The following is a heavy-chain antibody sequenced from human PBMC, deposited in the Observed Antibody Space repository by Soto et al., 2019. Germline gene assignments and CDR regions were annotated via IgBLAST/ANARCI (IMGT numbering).Heavy chain of an antibody. CDR3: ASHYDSSRLRGKYVMDV. V-gene: IGHV1-18*01. CDR2: ISAYNGNT. D-gene: IGHD3-22*01. J-gene: IGHJ6*02. Sequence: ASVKVSCKASGYTFTSYGISWVRQAPGQGLEWMGWISAYNGNTNYAQKLQGRVTMTTDTSTSTAYMELRSLRSDDTAVYYCASHYDSSRLRGKYVMDVWGQGTTVTVSS. CDR1: GYTFTSYG.